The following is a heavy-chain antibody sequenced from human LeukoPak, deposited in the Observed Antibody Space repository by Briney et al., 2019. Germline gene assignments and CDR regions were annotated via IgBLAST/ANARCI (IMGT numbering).Heavy chain of an antibody. V-gene: IGHV1-18*01. CDR3: ARDMDYDFWSGYLSRLFDY. J-gene: IGHJ4*02. CDR2: ISAYNGNT. D-gene: IGHD3-3*01. CDR1: GYTFTSYG. Sequence: ASVKVSCTASGYTFTSYGISWWRRAPGHGLEWMGWISAYNGNTNYAQKLQGRVTMTTDTSTSTAYMELRSLRSDDTAVYYCARDMDYDFWSGYLSRLFDYWGQGTLVTVSS.